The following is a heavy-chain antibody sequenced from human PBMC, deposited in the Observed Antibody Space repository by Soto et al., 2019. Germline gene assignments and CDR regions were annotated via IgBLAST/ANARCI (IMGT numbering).Heavy chain of an antibody. CDR2: FDPEDGET. J-gene: IGHJ3*02. Sequence: ASVKVSCKVSGYTLTELSMHWVRQAPGKGLEWMGGFDPEDGETIYTQKFQGRVTMTEDTSTDTAYMELSSLRSEDTAVYYCATAYKRLRLGELSLLAFDIWGQGTMVTVSS. D-gene: IGHD3-16*02. CDR1: GYTLTELS. V-gene: IGHV1-24*01. CDR3: ATAYKRLRLGELSLLAFDI.